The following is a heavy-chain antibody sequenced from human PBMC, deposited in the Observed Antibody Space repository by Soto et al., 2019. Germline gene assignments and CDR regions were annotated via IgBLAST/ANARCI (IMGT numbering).Heavy chain of an antibody. Sequence: AASVKVSCKVSGGTFSSYAISWVRQAPGQGLEWMGGIIPIFGTANYAQKFQGRVTITADESTSTAYMELSSLRSEDTAVYYCARYYYDSSGYYYHWFDPWGQGTLVTVSS. D-gene: IGHD3-22*01. CDR3: ARYYYDSSGYYYHWFDP. CDR1: GGTFSSYA. V-gene: IGHV1-69*13. CDR2: IIPIFGTA. J-gene: IGHJ5*02.